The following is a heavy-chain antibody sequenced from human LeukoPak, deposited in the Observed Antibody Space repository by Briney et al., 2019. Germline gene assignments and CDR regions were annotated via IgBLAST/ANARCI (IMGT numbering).Heavy chain of an antibody. CDR1: GYTFTSNY. CDR2: INPSGGTT. V-gene: IGHV1-46*03. D-gene: IGHD3-3*01. CDR3: TRGVGVTIFGVGGQAFDI. J-gene: IGHJ3*02. Sequence: ASVKVSCKASGYTFTSNYMYWVRQAPGQGLEWMGIINPSGGTTRYAQKFPGRVTMTRDTSTSTLYMELSSLRSEDTAVYYCTRGVGVTIFGVGGQAFDIWGQGTMVTVSS.